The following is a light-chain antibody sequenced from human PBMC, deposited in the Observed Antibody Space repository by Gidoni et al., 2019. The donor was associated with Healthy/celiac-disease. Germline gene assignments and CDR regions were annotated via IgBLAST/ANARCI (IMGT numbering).Light chain of an antibody. CDR2: GKN. CDR3: NSRDSSGNHLV. CDR1: SLRSYY. V-gene: IGLV3-19*01. Sequence: SSELTQDPAVSVALGQTVRITCQGDSLRSYYASWYQQTPGQAPVLVIYGKNNRPSGIPDRFSGSSSGNTASLTITGAQAEDEADYYCNSRDSSGNHLVVGGGTKLTVL. J-gene: IGLJ3*02.